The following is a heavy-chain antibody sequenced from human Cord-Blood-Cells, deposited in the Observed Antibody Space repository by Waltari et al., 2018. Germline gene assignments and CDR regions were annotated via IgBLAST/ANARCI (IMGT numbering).Heavy chain of an antibody. Sequence: QVQLQQWGAGLLKPSETLSLTCAVYGGSFSGYYWSWIRQPPGKGLEWIGEINHSGSTNYNPSLKSRVTISVDTSKNQFSLKLSSVTAADTAVYYCASGSYYYYYGMDVWGQGTTATVSS. CDR1: GGSFSGYY. V-gene: IGHV4-34*01. J-gene: IGHJ6*02. CDR3: ASGSYYYYYGMDV. CDR2: INHSGST.